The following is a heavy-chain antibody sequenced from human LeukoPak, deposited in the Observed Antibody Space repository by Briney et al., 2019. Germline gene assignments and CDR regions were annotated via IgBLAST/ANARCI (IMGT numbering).Heavy chain of an antibody. D-gene: IGHD3-3*01. CDR3: ARPVYDFWGGLDY. Sequence: GGSLRLSCAASGFTFSSYSMNWVRQAPGKGLEWVSSISSSSSYIYYADSVKGRFTISRDNAKNSLYLQMNSERAEDTAVYYCARPVYDFWGGLDYWGQGTLVTVSS. CDR1: GFTFSSYS. V-gene: IGHV3-21*01. CDR2: ISSSSSYI. J-gene: IGHJ4*02.